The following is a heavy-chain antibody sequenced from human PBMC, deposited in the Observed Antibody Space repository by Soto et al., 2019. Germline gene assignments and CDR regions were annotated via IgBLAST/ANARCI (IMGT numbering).Heavy chain of an antibody. CDR2: IYYSGST. CDR3: ARQASGYSYGYIDY. Sequence: QLQLQESGPGLVKPSETLSLTCTVSGGSISSSSYYWGWIRQPPGKGLEWIGSIYYSGSTHYNPSLKSRVTISVDTSKNQFSLKLSSVTAADTAVYYCARQASGYSYGYIDYWGQGTLVTVSS. V-gene: IGHV4-39*01. J-gene: IGHJ4*02. D-gene: IGHD5-18*01. CDR1: GGSISSSSYY.